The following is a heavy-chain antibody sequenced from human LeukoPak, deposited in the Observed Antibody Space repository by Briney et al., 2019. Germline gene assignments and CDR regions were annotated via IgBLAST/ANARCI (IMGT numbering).Heavy chain of an antibody. D-gene: IGHD3-22*01. Sequence: GGSLRLSCVVSGITLSNYGMSWVRQAPGKGLEWDAGLSGSGGSTNYADSVKGRFTISRDNPKNTLYLQMTSLRAEDTAVYFCAKRGVVIRVILVGFHKEAYYFDSWAREPWSPSPQ. J-gene: IGHJ4*02. V-gene: IGHV3-23*01. CDR1: GITLSNYG. CDR2: LSGSGGST. CDR3: AKRGVVIRVILVGFHKEAYYFDS.